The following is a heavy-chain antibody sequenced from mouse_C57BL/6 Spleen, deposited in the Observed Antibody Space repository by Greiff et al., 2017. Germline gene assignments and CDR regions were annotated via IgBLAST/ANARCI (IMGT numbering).Heavy chain of an antibody. J-gene: IGHJ2*01. Sequence: VKLQQPGAELVKPGASVKLSCKASGYTFTSYWMQWVKQRPGQGLEWIGEIDPSDSYTNYNQKFQGKATLTVDTSSSTAYMQLSRLTSEDSAVYYCAGTGKRNYWGQGTTLTVSS. V-gene: IGHV1-50*01. CDR3: AGTGKRNY. CDR2: IDPSDSYT. CDR1: GYTFTSYW. D-gene: IGHD4-1*01.